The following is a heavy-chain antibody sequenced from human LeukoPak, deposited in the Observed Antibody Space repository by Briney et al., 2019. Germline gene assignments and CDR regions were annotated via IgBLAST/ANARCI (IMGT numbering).Heavy chain of an antibody. D-gene: IGHD6-13*01. J-gene: IGHJ4*02. CDR2: LKQDGSEK. CDR1: GFTFSGYW. V-gene: IGHV3-7*01. Sequence: GGSLRLSCAASGFTFSGYWMHWVRQAPGKGLEWVANLKQDGSEKHFADSVKGRFTISRDNAENSLYLHMNSLRAEDTAMYYCARGTIAAPGTDFWGQGTLVTVSS. CDR3: ARGTIAAPGTDF.